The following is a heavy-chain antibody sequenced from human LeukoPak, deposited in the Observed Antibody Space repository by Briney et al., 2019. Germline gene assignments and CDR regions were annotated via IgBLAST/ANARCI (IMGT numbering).Heavy chain of an antibody. Sequence: PGGSLRLSCAASGFTFSSYAMHWVRQAPGKGLEWVAVISYDGSNKYYADSVKGRFTISRDNSKNTLYLQMNSLRAEDTAVYYCAKGDSGYYYDSSGYLNWFDPWGQGTLVTVSS. CDR1: GFTFSSYA. CDR2: ISYDGSNK. CDR3: AKGDSGYYYDSSGYLNWFDP. D-gene: IGHD3-22*01. J-gene: IGHJ5*02. V-gene: IGHV3-30-3*01.